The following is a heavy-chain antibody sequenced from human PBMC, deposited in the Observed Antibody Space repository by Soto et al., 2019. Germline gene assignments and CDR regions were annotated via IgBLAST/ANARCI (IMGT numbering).Heavy chain of an antibody. D-gene: IGHD3-10*01. J-gene: IGHJ4*02. CDR1: GGSISSGGYY. V-gene: IGHV4-31*03. Sequence: QVQLQESGPGLVKPSQTLSLTCTVSGGSISSGGYYWSWIRQHPGKGLGWIGYIYYSGSTYYNPSLKSRVTISVDTSKNQFSLKLSSVTAADTAVYYCASNYGSGSYYKAGLDYWGQGTLVTVSS. CDR3: ASNYGSGSYYKAGLDY. CDR2: IYYSGST.